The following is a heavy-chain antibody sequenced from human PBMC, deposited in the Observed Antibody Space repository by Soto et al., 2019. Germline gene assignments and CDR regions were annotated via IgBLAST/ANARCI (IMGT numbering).Heavy chain of an antibody. Sequence: GGSLRLSCAASGFTFSSYAMSWVRQAPGKGLEWVSAISGSGGSTYYADSVKGRFTISRDNSKNTLYLQMNSLRAEDTAVYYCAKGSEEWELLQGINWFDPWGQGTLVTVSS. CDR2: ISGSGGST. V-gene: IGHV3-23*01. D-gene: IGHD1-26*01. CDR1: GFTFSSYA. CDR3: AKGSEEWELLQGINWFDP. J-gene: IGHJ5*02.